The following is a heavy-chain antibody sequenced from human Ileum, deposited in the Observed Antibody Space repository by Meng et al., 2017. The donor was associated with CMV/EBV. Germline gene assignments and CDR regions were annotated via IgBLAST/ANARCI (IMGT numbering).Heavy chain of an antibody. Sequence: GESLKISCAASGFTFSSYSMNWVRQAPGKGLEWVSSISSSSSYIYYADSVKGRFTISRDNAKNSLYLQMNSLRAEDTAVYYCARDSDFWSGYYIPYYYYGMDVWGQGTTVTVSS. CDR3: ARDSDFWSGYYIPYYYYGMDV. V-gene: IGHV3-21*01. D-gene: IGHD3-3*01. CDR1: GFTFSSYS. CDR2: ISSSSSYI. J-gene: IGHJ6*02.